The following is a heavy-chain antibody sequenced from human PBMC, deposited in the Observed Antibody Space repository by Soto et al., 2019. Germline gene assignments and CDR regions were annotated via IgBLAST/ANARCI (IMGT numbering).Heavy chain of an antibody. CDR2: IKRNADGGTT. Sequence: EVQLVESGGGLVKPGGSLRLSCEASGFTFSNAWMSWVRQAPGKGLEWVGRIKRNADGGTTDYAAAVKGRFTISRDDSKNTLYLQMNSQESEDTAVYYCVWVHLDYWGQGTLVTVSS. D-gene: IGHD1-26*01. CDR1: GFTFSNAW. J-gene: IGHJ4*02. CDR3: VWVHLDY. V-gene: IGHV3-15*01.